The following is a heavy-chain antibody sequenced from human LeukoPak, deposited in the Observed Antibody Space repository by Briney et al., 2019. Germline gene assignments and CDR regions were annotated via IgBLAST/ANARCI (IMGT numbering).Heavy chain of an antibody. D-gene: IGHD3-22*01. CDR2: IYYSGST. CDR1: GGSISSYY. CDR3: ARDRYDSSGYLPFDY. J-gene: IGHJ4*02. Sequence: SETLSLTCTVSGGSISSYYWSWIRQPPGKGLEWIGYIYYSGSTNYKPSLKSRVTISVDTSKNQFSLKLSSVTAADTAVYYCARDRYDSSGYLPFDYWGQGTLVTVSS. V-gene: IGHV4-59*01.